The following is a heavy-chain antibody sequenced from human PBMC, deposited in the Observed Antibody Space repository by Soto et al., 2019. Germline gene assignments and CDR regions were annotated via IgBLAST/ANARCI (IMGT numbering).Heavy chain of an antibody. CDR3: AGGGYYDSSGYPSYAFDI. J-gene: IGHJ3*02. Sequence: QLQLQESGPGLVKPSETLSLTCTVSGGSISSSSYYWGWIRQPPGKGLEWIGSIYYSGSTYYNPSLKMRVTIAVDTSKNQFPLKLSSVTAADTAVYYCAGGGYYDSSGYPSYAFDIWGQGTMVTVSS. CDR1: GGSISSSSYY. D-gene: IGHD3-22*01. V-gene: IGHV4-39*01. CDR2: IYYSGST.